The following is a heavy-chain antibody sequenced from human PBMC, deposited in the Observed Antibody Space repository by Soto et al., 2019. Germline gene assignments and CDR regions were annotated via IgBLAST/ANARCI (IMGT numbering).Heavy chain of an antibody. Sequence: ASVKVSCKASGYTFTSYDINWVRQATGQGLEWMGWMNPNSGNTGYAQKFQGRVTMTRNTSTSTAYMELSSLRSEDTAVYYCARHSPIGYCSGGSCYSYYYGMDVWGQGTTVTVSS. CDR1: GYTFTSYD. J-gene: IGHJ6*02. D-gene: IGHD2-15*01. V-gene: IGHV1-8*01. CDR2: MNPNSGNT. CDR3: ARHSPIGYCSGGSCYSYYYGMDV.